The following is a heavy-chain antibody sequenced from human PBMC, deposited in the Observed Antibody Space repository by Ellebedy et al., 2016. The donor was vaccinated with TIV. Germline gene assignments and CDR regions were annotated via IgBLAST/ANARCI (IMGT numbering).Heavy chain of an antibody. J-gene: IGHJ6*02. V-gene: IGHV1-2*02. D-gene: IGHD6-13*01. CDR2: INPNSGGT. Sequence: AASVKVSCKASGYTFTGYYMHWVRQAPGQGLEWMGWINPNSGGTNYAQKFQGRVTMTRDTSISTAYMELSRLRSDDTAVYYCARDAAVYYYGMDVWGQGTTVTVSS. CDR1: GYTFTGYY. CDR3: ARDAAVYYYGMDV.